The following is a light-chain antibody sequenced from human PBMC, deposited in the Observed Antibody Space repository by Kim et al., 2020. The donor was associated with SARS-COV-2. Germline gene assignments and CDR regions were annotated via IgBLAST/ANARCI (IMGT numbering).Light chain of an antibody. V-gene: IGLV2-14*04. CDR3: SSHIGSSTWV. J-gene: IGLJ3*02. CDR2: DVS. CDR1: SSDIGNYNF. Sequence: GQSFPISGTGTSSDIGNYNFVSWSQQHPGKAPKLLIYDVSKRPSGVSDRFSGSKSGNTASLTISGLQAEDEADYYCSSHIGSSTWVFGGGTKLTVL.